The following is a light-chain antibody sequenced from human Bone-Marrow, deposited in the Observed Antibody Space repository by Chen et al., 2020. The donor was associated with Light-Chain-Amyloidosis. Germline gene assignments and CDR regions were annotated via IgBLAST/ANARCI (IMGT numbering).Light chain of an antibody. Sequence: QSALNQPASVSGSPRQPLTISCTGTSSDVGGYNYVSWYHNHPGKAPKLIIYDVTYRPSGVSNRFSGSKSGNTASLTISGLQAEDEADYYCSSFTRNNALVFGGGTKLTVL. CDR3: SSFTRNNALV. V-gene: IGLV2-14*03. CDR2: DVT. CDR1: SSDVGGYNY. J-gene: IGLJ2*01.